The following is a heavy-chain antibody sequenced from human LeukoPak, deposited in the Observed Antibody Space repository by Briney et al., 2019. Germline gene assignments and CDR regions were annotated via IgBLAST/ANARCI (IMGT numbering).Heavy chain of an antibody. CDR1: GGSISSYY. CDR2: IYYSGST. CDR3: ARDVAAAGTHFDY. J-gene: IGHJ4*02. V-gene: IGHV4-59*01. D-gene: IGHD6-13*01. Sequence: TSETLSLTCTVSGGSISSYYRSWIRQPPGKGLEWIGYIYYSGSTNYNPSLKSRVTISVDTSKNQFSLKLSSVTAADTAVYYCARDVAAAGTHFDYWGQGTLVTVSS.